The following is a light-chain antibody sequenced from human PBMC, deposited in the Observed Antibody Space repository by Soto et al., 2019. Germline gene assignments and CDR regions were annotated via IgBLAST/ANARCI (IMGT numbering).Light chain of an antibody. CDR1: QSVLYSSNNKNY. CDR2: WAS. J-gene: IGKJ4*01. Sequence: DIVMTQSPDSLAVSLGERATINCKSSQSVLYSSNNKNYLAWYQQKSGQPPKLLIYWASTRESGVPDRFSGSGSGTDFTLTISSLQAEDVAAYFCQQYYSTPLTFXGGTKMDIK. V-gene: IGKV4-1*01. CDR3: QQYYSTPLT.